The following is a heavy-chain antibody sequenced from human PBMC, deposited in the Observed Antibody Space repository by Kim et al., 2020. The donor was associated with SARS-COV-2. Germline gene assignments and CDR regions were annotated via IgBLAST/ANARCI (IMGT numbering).Heavy chain of an antibody. CDR1: GYTFTSYD. Sequence: ASVKVSCKASGYTFTSYDINWVRQATGQGLEWMGWMNPNSGNTGYAQKFQGRVTMTRNTSISTAYMELSSLRSEDTAVYYCAAAPYYYDSSGYYGFYYYGMDVWGQGTTVTVSS. D-gene: IGHD3-22*01. CDR3: AAAPYYYDSSGYYGFYYYGMDV. CDR2: MNPNSGNT. J-gene: IGHJ6*02. V-gene: IGHV1-8*01.